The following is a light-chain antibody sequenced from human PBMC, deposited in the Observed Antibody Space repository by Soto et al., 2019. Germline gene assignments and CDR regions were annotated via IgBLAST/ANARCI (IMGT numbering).Light chain of an antibody. Sequence: QSVLTQPASVSGSPGQSITISCTGTSIDIAPYNYVSWYQQHPGKAPKLIIYEVSYRPSGISNRFPGSKSGNTASLTISGLQAEDEADYYCSSYTSSTNYVFGTGTKVTVL. J-gene: IGLJ1*01. CDR3: SSYTSSTNYV. CDR1: SIDIAPYNY. CDR2: EVS. V-gene: IGLV2-14*01.